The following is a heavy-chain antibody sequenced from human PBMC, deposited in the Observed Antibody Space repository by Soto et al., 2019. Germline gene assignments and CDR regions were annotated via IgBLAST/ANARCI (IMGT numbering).Heavy chain of an antibody. V-gene: IGHV4-31*03. D-gene: IGHD3-9*01. J-gene: IGHJ4*02. Sequence: SETLSLTCTVSGCSISSGGYYWSWIRQHPGKGLEWIGYIYYSGSTYYNPSLKSRVTISVDTSKNQFSLKLSSVTAADTAVYYCAREGYDILTGYSYFDYWGQGTLVTVSS. CDR2: IYYSGST. CDR3: AREGYDILTGYSYFDY. CDR1: GCSISSGGYY.